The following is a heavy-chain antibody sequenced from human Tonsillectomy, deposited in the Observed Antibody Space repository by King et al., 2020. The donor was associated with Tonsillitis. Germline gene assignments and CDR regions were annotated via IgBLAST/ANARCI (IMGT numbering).Heavy chain of an antibody. D-gene: IGHD2-2*01. CDR3: AKAAAYCSSTSCPYFYYVMDV. J-gene: IGHJ6*02. CDR1: GFTFSSYA. Sequence: VQLVESGGDLIQPGGSLRLSCAASGFTFSSYAMSWVRQAPGKGLEWVSSIRGSGGSTYYADSVKGRFTISRDNSKNTLYLQMNSLRAEDTAVYYCAKAAAYCSSTSCPYFYYVMDVWGQGTTVTVSS. CDR2: IRGSGGST. V-gene: IGHV3-23*04.